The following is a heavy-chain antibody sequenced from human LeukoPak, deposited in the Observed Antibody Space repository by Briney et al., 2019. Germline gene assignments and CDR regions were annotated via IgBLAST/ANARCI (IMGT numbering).Heavy chain of an antibody. D-gene: IGHD6-19*01. CDR2: ISSSSSYI. V-gene: IGHV3-21*01. J-gene: IGHJ4*02. Sequence: GSLRLSCAASGFTFSSYSMNWVRQAPGKGLEWVSSISSSSSYIYYADSVKGRFTISRDNAKNSLYLQMNSLRAEDTAVYYWGREVREAVGRDYGAQGPLATVP. CDR1: GFTFSSYS. CDR3: GREVREAVGRDY.